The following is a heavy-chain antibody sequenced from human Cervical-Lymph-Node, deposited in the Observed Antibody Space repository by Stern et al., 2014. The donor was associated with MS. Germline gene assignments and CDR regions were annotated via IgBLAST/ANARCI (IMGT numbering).Heavy chain of an antibody. CDR1: GFTFSSYG. CDR2: IWDDGRKK. V-gene: IGHV3-33*01. J-gene: IGHJ6*02. Sequence: VQLVESGGGVVQPGRSLRLSCAASGFTFSSYGMHWVRQAPGKGLEWGAVIWDDGRKKYYADSGKGRFTISRDNSKNTLNMQMNSLRAEDPAVFYCARDCKLRYYYYGMDVWGQGTTVTVSS. D-gene: IGHD1-26*01. CDR3: ARDCKLRYYYYGMDV.